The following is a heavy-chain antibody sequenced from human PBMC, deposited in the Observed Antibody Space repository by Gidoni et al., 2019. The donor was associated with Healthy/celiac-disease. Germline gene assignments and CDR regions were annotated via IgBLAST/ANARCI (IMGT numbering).Heavy chain of an antibody. CDR3: ARDRYYYDSSGYFDY. CDR1: GFTFSRYE. Sequence: EVPLVESGGGLVQPGGPLRLSCAASGFTFSRYEMNWVRQAPGKGLEWVSYISSSGSTIYDADSVKGRFTISRDNAKNSLYLQMNSLRAEDTAVYYCARDRYYYDSSGYFDYWGQGTLVTVSS. D-gene: IGHD3-22*01. V-gene: IGHV3-48*03. J-gene: IGHJ4*02. CDR2: ISSSGSTI.